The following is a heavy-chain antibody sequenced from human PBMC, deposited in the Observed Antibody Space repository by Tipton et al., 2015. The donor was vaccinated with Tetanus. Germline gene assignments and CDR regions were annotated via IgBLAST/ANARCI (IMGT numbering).Heavy chain of an antibody. CDR2: IDYSGST. CDR3: ARERIRLIGEVIFRYFDL. V-gene: IGHV4-61*01. CDR1: GDSVRSGSYY. J-gene: IGHJ2*01. D-gene: IGHD3-3*02. Sequence: TLSLTCTVSGDSVRSGSYYWSWIRQPPGKELEWIGYIDYSGSTNYNSSLKSRLTISLDASSSQFSLKLTSATAADTAVYYCARERIRLIGEVIFRYFDLWGRGTLVTVSS.